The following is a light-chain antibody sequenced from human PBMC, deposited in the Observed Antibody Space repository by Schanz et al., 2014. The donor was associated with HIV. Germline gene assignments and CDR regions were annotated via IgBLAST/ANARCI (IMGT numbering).Light chain of an antibody. CDR3: QSYDSSLSGWV. Sequence: QSVLTQPPSVSAAPGQRVTISCSGSASNIGHNYVSWFQQFPGTTPKLLIYVTHQRPSEIPDRFSGSKTGTSATLAITGLQAEDEADYYCQSYDSSLSGWVFGGGTKLTVL. J-gene: IGLJ3*02. V-gene: IGLV1-51*01. CDR1: ASNIGHNY. CDR2: VTH.